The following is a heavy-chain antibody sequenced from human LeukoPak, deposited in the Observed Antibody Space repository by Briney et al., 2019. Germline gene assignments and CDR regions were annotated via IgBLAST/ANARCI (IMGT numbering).Heavy chain of an antibody. J-gene: IGHJ4*02. V-gene: IGHV3-7*01. CDR2: IKQDGSEK. CDR3: GRDIFVGGRYQD. Sequence: GGSLRLSCAASGFTFSSFLMSWVRQAPGKGLEGVANIKQDGSEKYYVDPVKGRFTISRDNAKNSLYLQMNSLRAEDTAVYYCGRDIFVGGRYQDWGQGTLVTVST. D-gene: IGHD3-16*02. CDR1: GFTFSSFL.